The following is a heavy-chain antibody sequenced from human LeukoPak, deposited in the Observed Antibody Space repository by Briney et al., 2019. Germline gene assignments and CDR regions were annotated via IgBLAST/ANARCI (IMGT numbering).Heavy chain of an antibody. CDR1: GFTFSNSE. D-gene: IGHD5-18*01. CDR3: ARERYSGYYFDC. J-gene: IGHJ4*02. CDR2: ISTGGSII. Sequence: GGSLRLSCAASGFTFSNSEMNWVRQAPGKGLEWVSYISTGGSIIHYADSVKGRFTISRDNAKNSLYLEMNSLRAEDTAIYYCARERYSGYYFDCWGQGTLVTVSS. V-gene: IGHV3-48*03.